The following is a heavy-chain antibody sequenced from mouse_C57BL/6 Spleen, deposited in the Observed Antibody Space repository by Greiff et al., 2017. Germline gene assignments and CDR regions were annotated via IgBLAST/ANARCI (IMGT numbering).Heavy chain of an antibody. V-gene: IGHV1-42*01. CDR2: INPSTGGT. CDR1: GYSFTGYY. Sequence: EVQLQQSGPELVKPGASVKISCKASGYSFTGYYMNWVKQSPEKSLEWIGEINPSTGGTTYNQKFKAKATLTVDKSSSTAYMQLKSLTSEDSAVYYCARPPHYYPAWYVDVWGTGTTVTVSS. J-gene: IGHJ1*03. CDR3: ARPPHYYPAWYVDV. D-gene: IGHD1-2*01.